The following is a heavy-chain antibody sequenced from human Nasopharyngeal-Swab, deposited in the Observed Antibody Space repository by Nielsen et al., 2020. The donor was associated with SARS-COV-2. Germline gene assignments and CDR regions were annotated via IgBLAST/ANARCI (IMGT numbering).Heavy chain of an antibody. Sequence: SETLSLTCTVSGGSISSGGYYWSWIRQHPGKGLEWIGYIYYSGSTYYNPSLKSRVTISVDTSKNQFSLKLSSVTAADTAVYYYARLNGIAAAGTGWFDPWGQGTLVTVSS. CDR3: ARLNGIAAAGTGWFDP. CDR1: GGSISSGGYY. V-gene: IGHV4-31*03. D-gene: IGHD6-13*01. CDR2: IYYSGST. J-gene: IGHJ5*02.